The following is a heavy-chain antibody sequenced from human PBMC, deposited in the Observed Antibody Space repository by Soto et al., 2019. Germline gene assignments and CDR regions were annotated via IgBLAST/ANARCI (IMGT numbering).Heavy chain of an antibody. CDR1: GFSIISGDYY. Sequence: SETLSLTCTVSGFSIISGDYYWGWIRQPPGKGLEWIGSIYYSGSTHYNPSLKSRVTMSVDTSTNQFSLKLNSVTAADTAVYYCTRHEGGAAADRPLDYWGQGTLVTVSS. V-gene: IGHV4-39*01. CDR2: IYYSGST. J-gene: IGHJ4*02. D-gene: IGHD6-13*01. CDR3: TRHEGGAAADRPLDY.